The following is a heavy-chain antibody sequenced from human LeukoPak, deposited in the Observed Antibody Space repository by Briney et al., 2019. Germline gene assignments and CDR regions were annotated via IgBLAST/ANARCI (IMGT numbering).Heavy chain of an antibody. D-gene: IGHD3-22*01. CDR1: GGSISSGDYY. J-gene: IGHJ5*02. Sequence: PSETLSLTCTVSGGSISSGDYYWSWIRQPPGKGLEWIAYMYYSGSTYYNPSLKGRVTMSADTSKNQLSLKLSSVTAADTAVYYCARPYYYDSRIDPWGQGILVTVSS. CDR3: ARPYYYDSRIDP. V-gene: IGHV4-30-4*01. CDR2: MYYSGST.